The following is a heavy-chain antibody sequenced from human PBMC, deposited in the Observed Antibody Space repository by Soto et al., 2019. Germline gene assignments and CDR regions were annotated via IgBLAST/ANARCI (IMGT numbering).Heavy chain of an antibody. CDR1: GLSLSTRGVG. J-gene: IGHJ5*02. Sequence: QITLKESGPTLVKPTQTLTLTCTLSGLSLSTRGVGVGWIRQPPGKALEWLALIYWDDDKHYRPSLNSRLTITKDTSKSQVVLTMTNMDPVDTGTYYWAHAGYRTNADWFDPWGQGTLVTVSS. V-gene: IGHV2-5*02. D-gene: IGHD6-13*01. CDR3: AHAGYRTNADWFDP. CDR2: IYWDDDK.